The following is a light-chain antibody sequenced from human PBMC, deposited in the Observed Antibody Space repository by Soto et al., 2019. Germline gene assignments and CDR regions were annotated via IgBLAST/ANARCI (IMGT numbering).Light chain of an antibody. CDR1: ESVSSN. CDR3: QQYNRWPLT. CDR2: AAS. Sequence: EIVMTQSPATLSVSQGERATLSCRATESVSSNLAWYQQKPGQAPTLLIFAASTRPTGIPARFSGSGSGTDFTLTISSLQSEDFAVYYCQQYNRWPLTFGGGTKVEIK. V-gene: IGKV3-15*01. J-gene: IGKJ4*01.